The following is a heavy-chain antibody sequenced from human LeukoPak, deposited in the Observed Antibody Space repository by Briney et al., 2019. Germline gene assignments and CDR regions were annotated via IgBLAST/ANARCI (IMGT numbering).Heavy chain of an antibody. D-gene: IGHD1-7*01. Sequence: ASVKVSCKASGYSFSANYIHWVRQAPGQGLEWMGRINPNSGDTMSAQKFQGRVTMTWDMSVNTAYMGLNGLSSDDTAVYYCARGARITGTNWVRLDYFDYWGQGALVTVSS. V-gene: IGHV1-2*06. CDR1: GYSFSANY. CDR2: INPNSGDT. J-gene: IGHJ4*02. CDR3: ARGARITGTNWVRLDYFDY.